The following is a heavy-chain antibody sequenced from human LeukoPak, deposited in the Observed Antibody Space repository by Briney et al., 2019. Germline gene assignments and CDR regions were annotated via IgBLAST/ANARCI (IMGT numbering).Heavy chain of an antibody. CDR2: INPNSGGT. V-gene: IGHV1-2*02. Sequence: ASVKVSCKASGYTFTGYYMHWVRQAPGQGLEWMGWINPNSGGTNYAQKLQGRVTMTTDTSTSTAYMELRSLRSDDTAVYYCARDKNYYGSGSYQVGDYWGQGTLVTVSS. CDR1: GYTFTGYY. D-gene: IGHD3-10*01. CDR3: ARDKNYYGSGSYQVGDY. J-gene: IGHJ4*02.